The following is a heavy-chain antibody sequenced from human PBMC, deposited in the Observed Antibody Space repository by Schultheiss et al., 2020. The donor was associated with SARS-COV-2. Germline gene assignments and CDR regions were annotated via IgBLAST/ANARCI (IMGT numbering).Heavy chain of an antibody. J-gene: IGHJ4*02. CDR2: MNPNSGNT. V-gene: IGHV1-8*01. CDR1: GYTFTSYD. CDR3: AKVRRPSIAVASFDY. D-gene: IGHD6-19*01. Sequence: ASVKVSCKASGYTFTSYDINWVRQATGQGLEWMGWMNPNSGNTGYAQKFQGRVTMTRDTSISTAYMELSRLRSDDTALYYCAKVRRPSIAVASFDYWGQGTLVTVSS.